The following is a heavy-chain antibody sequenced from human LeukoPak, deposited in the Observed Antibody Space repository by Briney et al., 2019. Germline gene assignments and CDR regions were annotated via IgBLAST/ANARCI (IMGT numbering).Heavy chain of an antibody. Sequence: SVKVSCKASGGTFSSYVISWVRQAPGQGLEWMGGIIPIFGTANYAQKFQGRVTITADESTSTAYMELSSLRSEDTAVYYCARALLRYCSSISCYWFDPWGQGTLVTVSS. CDR2: IIPIFGTA. CDR3: ARALLRYCSSISCYWFDP. V-gene: IGHV1-69*13. D-gene: IGHD2-2*01. J-gene: IGHJ5*02. CDR1: GGTFSSYV.